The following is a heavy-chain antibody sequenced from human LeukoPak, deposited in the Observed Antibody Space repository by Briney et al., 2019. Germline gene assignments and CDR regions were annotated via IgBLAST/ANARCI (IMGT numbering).Heavy chain of an antibody. D-gene: IGHD6-19*01. V-gene: IGHV4-34*01. CDR3: AKDRSAVAGNFDY. CDR1: GGSFSGYY. J-gene: IGHJ4*02. Sequence: SETLSLTCAVYGGSFSGYYWSWIRQPPGKGLEWIGEINHSGSTNYNPSLKSRVTISVDTSKNQFSLKLSSVTAADTALYYCAKDRSAVAGNFDYWGQGTLVTVSS. CDR2: INHSGST.